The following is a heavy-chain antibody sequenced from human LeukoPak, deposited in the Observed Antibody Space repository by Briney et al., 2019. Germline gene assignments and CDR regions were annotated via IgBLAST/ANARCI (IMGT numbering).Heavy chain of an antibody. V-gene: IGHV1-18*01. Sequence: ASVKVSCKASGYTFTSYGISWVRQAPGQGLEWMGWISAYNGNTNYAHKLQGRVTMNTDTSTSTAYMELRSLRSDDTAVYYCARMYSGSYDVDYWGQGTLVTVSS. D-gene: IGHD1-26*01. CDR3: ARMYSGSYDVDY. CDR2: ISAYNGNT. CDR1: GYTFTSYG. J-gene: IGHJ4*02.